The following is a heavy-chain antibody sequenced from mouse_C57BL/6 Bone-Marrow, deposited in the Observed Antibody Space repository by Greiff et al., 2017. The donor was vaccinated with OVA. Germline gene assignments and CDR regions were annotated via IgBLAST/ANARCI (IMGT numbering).Heavy chain of an antibody. CDR1: GFTFTDYY. V-gene: IGHV7-3*01. CDR2: IRNKANGYTT. D-gene: IGHD2-1*01. Sequence: DVKLVESGGGLVQPGGSLSLSCAASGFTFTDYYMSWVRQPPGKALEWLGFIRNKANGYTTEYSASVKGRFTISRDNSQSILYLQMNALRAEYSATYYGARGGIYYGPWFAYWGQGTLVTVSA. CDR3: ARGGIYYGPWFAY. J-gene: IGHJ3*01.